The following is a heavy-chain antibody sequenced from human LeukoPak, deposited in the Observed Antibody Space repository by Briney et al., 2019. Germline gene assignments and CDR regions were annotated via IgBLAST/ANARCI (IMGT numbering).Heavy chain of an antibody. V-gene: IGHV3-7*01. J-gene: IGHJ5*02. CDR1: GFTFSSYW. CDR2: IKQDGSEK. CDR3: ARGRVRYFDWLPPDWFDP. D-gene: IGHD3-9*01. Sequence: QPGGSLRLSCAASGFTFSSYWMSWVRQAPGKGLEWVANIKQDGSEKYYVDSVKGRFTISRDNAKNSLYPQMNSLRAEDTAVYYCARGRVRYFDWLPPDWFDPWGQGTLVTVSS.